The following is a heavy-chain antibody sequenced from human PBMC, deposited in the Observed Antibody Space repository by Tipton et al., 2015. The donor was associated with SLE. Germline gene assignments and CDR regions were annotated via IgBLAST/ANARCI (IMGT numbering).Heavy chain of an antibody. CDR3: ARDMIIAAAELYYYYGMDV. V-gene: IGHV3-7*01. CDR2: IKQDGSEK. D-gene: IGHD6-13*01. CDR1: GFTFSSYW. Sequence: SLRLSCAASGFTFSSYWMSWVRQAPGKGLEWVANIKQDGSEKYYVDSVKGRFTISRDNAKNSLYLQMNSLRAEDTAVYYCARDMIIAAAELYYYYGMDVWGQGTTVTVSS. J-gene: IGHJ6*02.